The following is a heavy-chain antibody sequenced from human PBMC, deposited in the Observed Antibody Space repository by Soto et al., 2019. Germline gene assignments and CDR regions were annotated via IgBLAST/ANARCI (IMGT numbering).Heavy chain of an antibody. CDR3: ARVSYGGPTHY. J-gene: IGHJ4*02. V-gene: IGHV4-31*03. Sequence: PSEPLSLTCTVSGGSISSGGYYWSWIRQHPGKGLEWIGYIYYSGSTYYNPSLKSRVTISVDTSKNQFSLKLSSVTAADTAVYYCARVSYGGPTHYWGQGTLVTVSS. CDR2: IYYSGST. D-gene: IGHD4-17*01. CDR1: GGSISSGGYY.